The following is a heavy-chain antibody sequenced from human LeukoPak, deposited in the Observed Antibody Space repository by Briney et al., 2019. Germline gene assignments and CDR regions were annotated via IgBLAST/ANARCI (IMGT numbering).Heavy chain of an antibody. CDR1: GFTFSSYG. D-gene: IGHD6-19*01. CDR2: ISYDGSNK. CDR3: AKDLAVAGTSYYGMDV. Sequence: GGSLRLSCAASGFTFSSYGMHWVRQAPGKGLEWVAAISYDGSNKYYADSVKGRFTISRDNSKNTLYLQMNSLRAEDTAVYYCAKDLAVAGTSYYGMDVWGQGTTVTVSS. V-gene: IGHV3-30*18. J-gene: IGHJ6*02.